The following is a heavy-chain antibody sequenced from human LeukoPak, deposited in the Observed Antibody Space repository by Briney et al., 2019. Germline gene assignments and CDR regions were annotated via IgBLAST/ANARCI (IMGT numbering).Heavy chain of an antibody. J-gene: IGHJ4*02. V-gene: IGHV1-18*01. Sequence: GASVKVSCKASGYTFNNFPISWVRQAPGQGLEWVGYFNIYFGNTKLAQSFQGRVTVTADESTSTVYMELSSLRSEDTAVYYCASADSNYVRYYFDYWGQGALVTVSS. CDR2: FNIYFGNT. CDR1: GYTFNNFP. CDR3: ASADSNYVRYYFDY. D-gene: IGHD4-11*01.